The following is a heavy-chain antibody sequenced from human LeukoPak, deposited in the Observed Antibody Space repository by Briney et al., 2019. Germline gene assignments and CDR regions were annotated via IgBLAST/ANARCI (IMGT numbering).Heavy chain of an antibody. CDR1: GGSFSGYY. J-gene: IGHJ1*01. CDR3: ARRQKVTARYFQH. V-gene: IGHV4-34*01. Sequence: SETLSLTCAVYGGSFSGYYWSWIRQPPGKGLEWIGEINHSGSTNYNPSLKSRVTISVDTSKNQFSLKLSSVTAADTAVYYCARRQKVTARYFQHWGQGTLVTVSS. CDR2: INHSGST. D-gene: IGHD5-18*01.